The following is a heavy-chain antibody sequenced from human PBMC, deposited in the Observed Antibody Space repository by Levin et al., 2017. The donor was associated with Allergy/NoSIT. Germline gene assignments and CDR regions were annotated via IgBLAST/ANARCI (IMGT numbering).Heavy chain of an antibody. J-gene: IGHJ4*02. V-gene: IGHV4-59*01. Sequence: PSETLSLTCTVSGGSISRYYWSWIRQPPGKGLEWIGYIYYSGSTNYNPSLKSRVTISVDTSKNQFSLKLSSVTAADTAVYYCAMGEYYFDYWGQGTLVTVSS. D-gene: IGHD3-16*01. CDR1: GGSISRYY. CDR3: AMGEYYFDY. CDR2: IYYSGST.